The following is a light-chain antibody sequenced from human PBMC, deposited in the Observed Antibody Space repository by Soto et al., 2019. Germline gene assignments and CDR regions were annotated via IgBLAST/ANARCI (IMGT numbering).Light chain of an antibody. Sequence: QSVLTQPPSLSGAPGQRVTISCTGGGSNIGTGYDVHWYQHLPGTAPKLLIFANNNRPSGVPDRFSGSKSGTSASLAITGLQAEDEADYYCQSYDSSLSGYVFGTGTQLTVL. CDR1: GSNIGTGYD. V-gene: IGLV1-40*01. J-gene: IGLJ1*01. CDR3: QSYDSSLSGYV. CDR2: ANN.